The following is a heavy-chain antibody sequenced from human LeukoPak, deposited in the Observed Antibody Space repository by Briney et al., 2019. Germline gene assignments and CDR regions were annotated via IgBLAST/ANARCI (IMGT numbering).Heavy chain of an antibody. D-gene: IGHD3-10*01. CDR2: INHSGST. CDR3: ARLLWFPY. Sequence: SETLSLTCTVSGGSISSGSYYWSWIRQPPGKGLEWIGEINHSGSTNYNPSLKSRVTISVDTSKNQFSLKLSSVTAADTAVYYCARLLWFPYWGQGTLVTVSS. CDR1: GGSISSGSYY. V-gene: IGHV4-39*07. J-gene: IGHJ4*02.